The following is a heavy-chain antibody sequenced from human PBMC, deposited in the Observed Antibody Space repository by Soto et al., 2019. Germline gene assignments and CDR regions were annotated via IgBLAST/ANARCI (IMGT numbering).Heavy chain of an antibody. J-gene: IGHJ4*02. D-gene: IGHD3-22*01. CDR2: IIPMFGTA. V-gene: IGHV1-69*01. CDR3: ARVGPAHYYDSSGYYSPLDY. CDR1: GDNFSSYA. Sequence: QVQLVQSGAEVKKPGSSVKVSCTASGDNFSSYAINWVRQAPGQGLEWMGGIIPMFGTANYAQKFKGRVTITAGESTSTVYMELSSLRSEDTAVYYCARVGPAHYYDSSGYYSPLDYWGQGTLVTVSS.